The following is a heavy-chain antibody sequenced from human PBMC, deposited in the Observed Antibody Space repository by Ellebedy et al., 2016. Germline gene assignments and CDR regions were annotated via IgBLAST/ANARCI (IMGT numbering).Heavy chain of an antibody. CDR1: GGSISSSSYY. D-gene: IGHD2-21*01. V-gene: IGHV4-39*07. CDR2: IYYSGST. J-gene: IGHJ6*03. CDR3: ARSPVGFPYMEV. Sequence: SETLSLTCTVSGGSISSSSYYWGWIRQPPGKGLEWIGSIYYSGSTNYNPSLKSRVTISVDTSKEQFSLKMTSVTAADTAVYYCARSPVGFPYMEVWGKGTAVTVSS.